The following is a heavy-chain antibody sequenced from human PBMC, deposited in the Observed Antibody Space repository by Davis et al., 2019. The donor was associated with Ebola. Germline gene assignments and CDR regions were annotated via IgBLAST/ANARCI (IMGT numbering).Heavy chain of an antibody. D-gene: IGHD1-1*01. V-gene: IGHV1-3*01. CDR3: ARILGEGEKYKTYYYFGMDV. CDR2: INAGNGNT. CDR1: GYTFTSYA. J-gene: IGHJ6*02. Sequence: ASVKVSCKASGYTFTSYAMHWVRQAPGQRLEWMGWINAGNGNTKYSQKFQGRVTITRDTSASTAYMDLSGLRSEDSAVYYCARILGEGEKYKTYYYFGMDVWGQGTTVTVSS.